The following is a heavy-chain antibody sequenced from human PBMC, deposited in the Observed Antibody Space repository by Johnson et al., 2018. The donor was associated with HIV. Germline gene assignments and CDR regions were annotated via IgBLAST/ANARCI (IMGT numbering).Heavy chain of an antibody. CDR1: GFTFNSYA. J-gene: IGHJ3*02. CDR2: ISYDGSNK. CDR3: AREGGDGYSPSAFDI. Sequence: QVQLVESGGGVVQPGRSLILSCAASGFTFNSYAMHWVRQAPGKGLEWVAVISYDGSNKYYADSVKGRFTISRDNSKNTLYLQMNSLRAEDTAVYYCAREGGDGYSPSAFDIWGQGTMVTVSS. D-gene: IGHD5-24*01. V-gene: IGHV3-30-3*01.